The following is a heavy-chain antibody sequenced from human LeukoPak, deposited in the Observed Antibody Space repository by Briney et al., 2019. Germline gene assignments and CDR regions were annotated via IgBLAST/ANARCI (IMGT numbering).Heavy chain of an antibody. J-gene: IGHJ4*02. CDR3: AKAWSPVTIMSFEY. D-gene: IGHD3-16*01. CDR1: GFTFSSYA. Sequence: GGSLILSCAASGFTFSSYAMSWVRQAPGKGLERDSAISGSGGSKYYADSVKGRFTISRDNSKNTLYLQMNSLRAEDTAVYYCAKAWSPVTIMSFEYWGQGTMVTVSS. V-gene: IGHV3-23*01. CDR2: ISGSGGSK.